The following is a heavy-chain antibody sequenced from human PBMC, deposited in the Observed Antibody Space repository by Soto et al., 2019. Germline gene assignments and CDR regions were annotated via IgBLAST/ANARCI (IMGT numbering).Heavy chain of an antibody. J-gene: IGHJ4*02. CDR2: ISGSGHDT. CDR1: GFTFSDHY. V-gene: IGHV3-11*05. Sequence: QVHLVESGGGLVKPGGSLRLSCVASGFTFSDHYMNWIRQSPGKGLEWISYISGSGHDTNYADSVKGRFTISRDNTKNSLYLEMNSLRDEDTAMHYCTRVARLADYWGQGTLVTVSA. CDR3: TRVARLADY. D-gene: IGHD3-10*01.